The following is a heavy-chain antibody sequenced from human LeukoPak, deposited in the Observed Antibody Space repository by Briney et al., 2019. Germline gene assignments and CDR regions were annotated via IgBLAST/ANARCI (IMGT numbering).Heavy chain of an antibody. Sequence: PSETLSLTCTVSGGAISSGSYYWSWIRQSAGKGLEWIGRIYTSGTTNSNPSLKSRATISVDTSKNHFSLKLSSVTAADTAVYYCAREYYDSNKAPAFDIWGQGTMVTVSS. CDR3: AREYYDSNKAPAFDI. J-gene: IGHJ3*02. V-gene: IGHV4-61*02. D-gene: IGHD3-22*01. CDR1: GGAISSGSYY. CDR2: IYTSGTT.